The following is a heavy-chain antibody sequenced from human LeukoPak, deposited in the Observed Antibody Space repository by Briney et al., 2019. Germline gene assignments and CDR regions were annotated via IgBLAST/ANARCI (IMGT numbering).Heavy chain of an antibody. J-gene: IGHJ4*02. V-gene: IGHV3-74*01. D-gene: IGHD4-17*01. CDR1: GFISSSYW. Sequence: GGSLRLSCAASGFISSSYWMHWVRQPPGRGLVYIACINTDGFSTSYADSVKGRFTISRDNAKNTLYLQMNSLRAEDTAVYYCARSRTYGDYGRGLDYWGQGTLVTVSS. CDR2: INTDGFST. CDR3: ARSRTYGDYGRGLDY.